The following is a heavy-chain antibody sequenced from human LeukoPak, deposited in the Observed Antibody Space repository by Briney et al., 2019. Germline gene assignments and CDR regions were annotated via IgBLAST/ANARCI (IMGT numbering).Heavy chain of an antibody. CDR1: AFTFSSYA. V-gene: IGHV3-64*01. CDR3: ARGDDAFDI. J-gene: IGHJ3*02. Sequence: GGALRLSCAASAFTFSSYAMHWVRQAPGKGLEYVSDISSNGGSTYYANSVKGRFTISRDNSKNTLYLQMGSLRAEDMAVYYCARGDDAFDIWGQGTMVTVSS. CDR2: ISSNGGST.